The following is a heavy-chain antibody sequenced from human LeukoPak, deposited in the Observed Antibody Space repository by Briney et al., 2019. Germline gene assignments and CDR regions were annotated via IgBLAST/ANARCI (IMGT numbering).Heavy chain of an antibody. CDR2: INPNSGGT. V-gene: IGHV1-2*02. Sequence: ASVKVSCKASGYTFSGYNMHWVRQAPGQGLEWMGWINPNSGGTNYAQKFQGRVTMTRDTSISTAYMELSRLRSDDTAVYYCARCRMVRAPIDYWGQGTLVTVSS. CDR1: GYTFSGYN. CDR3: ARCRMVRAPIDY. D-gene: IGHD3-10*01. J-gene: IGHJ4*02.